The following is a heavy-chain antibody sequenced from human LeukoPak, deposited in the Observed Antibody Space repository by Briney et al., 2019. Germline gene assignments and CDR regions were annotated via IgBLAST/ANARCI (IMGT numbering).Heavy chain of an antibody. CDR2: MNPNSGNT. J-gene: IGHJ5*02. V-gene: IGHV1-8*03. CDR3: ARGPTYYDFWSGKMGFDP. Sequence: ASVKVSCKASGYTFTSYDINWVRQATGQGLEWMGWMNPNSGNTGYAQKFQGRVTITRNASISTAYMELSSLRSEDTAVYYCARGPTYYDFWSGKMGFDPWGQGTLVTVSS. CDR1: GYTFTSYD. D-gene: IGHD3-3*01.